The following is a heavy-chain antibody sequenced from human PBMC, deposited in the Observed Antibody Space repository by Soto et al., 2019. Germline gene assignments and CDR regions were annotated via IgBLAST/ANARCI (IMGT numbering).Heavy chain of an antibody. CDR1: GFSLSNAGLG. D-gene: IGHD6-13*01. Sequence: QVTVKESGPVLVKPTETLTLTCTVSGFSLSNAGLGVSWIRQPPGKALEWLAHIFSNDEKSYSTSLKSRLTISMDTSKSQVVLTMTNMDTVDTATYYCAATYSASWYTIDAWGQGTLVTVSS. J-gene: IGHJ5*02. CDR3: AATYSASWYTIDA. V-gene: IGHV2-26*01. CDR2: IFSNDEK.